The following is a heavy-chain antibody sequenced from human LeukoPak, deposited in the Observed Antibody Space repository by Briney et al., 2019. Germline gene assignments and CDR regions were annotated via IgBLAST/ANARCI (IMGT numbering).Heavy chain of an antibody. V-gene: IGHV3-23*01. J-gene: IGHJ5*02. CDR3: AKDRYSSSWYNWFDP. Sequence: GGSLRCSCSASGCTCSGYTMRWVRHAPGKGLEWVSAISGSGGSTYYADSVKGRFTISRDNSKNTLYLQMNSLRAEDTAVYYCAKDRYSSSWYNWFDPWGQGTLVTVSS. CDR2: ISGSGGST. CDR1: GCTCSGYT. D-gene: IGHD6-13*01.